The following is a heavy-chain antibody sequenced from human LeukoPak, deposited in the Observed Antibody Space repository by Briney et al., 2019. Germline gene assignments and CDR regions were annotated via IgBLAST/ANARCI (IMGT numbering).Heavy chain of an antibody. V-gene: IGHV1-24*01. CDR3: ATSGASGTFYYYYGMDV. CDR2: FDPEDGET. Sequence: ASVKVSCKVSGYTLTELSMHWVQQAPGKGLEWMGGFDPEDGETIYAQKFQGRVTMTEDTSTDTAYMELSSLRSEDTAVYYCATSGASGTFYYYYGMDVWGQGTTVTVSS. D-gene: IGHD3-10*01. J-gene: IGHJ6*02. CDR1: GYTLTELS.